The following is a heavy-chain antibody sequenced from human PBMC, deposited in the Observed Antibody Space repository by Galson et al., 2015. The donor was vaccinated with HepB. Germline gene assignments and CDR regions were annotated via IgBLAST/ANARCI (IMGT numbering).Heavy chain of an antibody. J-gene: IGHJ5*02. Sequence: QSGAEVKKPGESLKISRKGSGYSFTSYWISWVRQMPGKGLEWMGRIDPSDSYTNYSPSFQGHVTISADKSISTAYLQWSSLKASDTAMYYCASTSLTSNWFDPWGQGTLVTVSS. D-gene: IGHD1/OR15-1a*01. CDR1: GYSFTSYW. V-gene: IGHV5-10-1*01. CDR3: ASTSLTSNWFDP. CDR2: IDPSDSYT.